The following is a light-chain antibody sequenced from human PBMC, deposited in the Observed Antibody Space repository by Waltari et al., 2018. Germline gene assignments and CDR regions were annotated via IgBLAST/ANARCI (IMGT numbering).Light chain of an antibody. J-gene: IGKJ5*01. CDR1: QTISNS. CDR2: GSF. Sequence: DIQMTQSPPSLSASVGDRVTITCRASQTISNSLDWYQQKPGKAPKLLIYGSFILQSGVPSRFSGSGSGTGFTLTISSLQPEDFATYYCQQSSSSPITFGQGTRLEIK. CDR3: QQSSSSPIT. V-gene: IGKV1-39*01.